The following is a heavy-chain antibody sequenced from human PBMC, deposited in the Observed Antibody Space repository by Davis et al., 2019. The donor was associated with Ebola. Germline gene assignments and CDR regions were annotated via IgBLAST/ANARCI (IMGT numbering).Heavy chain of an antibody. CDR1: GFTFHDYA. D-gene: IGHD2-15*01. CDR2: ITWNSGVI. J-gene: IGHJ3*02. Sequence: PGGSLRLSCSASGFTFHDYAMHWVRQAPGKGLEWVSGITWNSGVIGYVESVKGRFTISRDSAKNSLYLQMSSLRTEDTASYYCVKDRTSGPSAFDIWGQGTMVSVSS. V-gene: IGHV3-9*01. CDR3: VKDRTSGPSAFDI.